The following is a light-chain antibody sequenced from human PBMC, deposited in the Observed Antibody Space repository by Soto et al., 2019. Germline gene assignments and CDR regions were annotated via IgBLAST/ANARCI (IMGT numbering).Light chain of an antibody. CDR2: EGS. Sequence: QSALTQPASVSGSPGQSITISCTGTSSDVGRYNLVSWYQQHPGKAPNLMIYEGSKRPSDVSNRFSGSKSGNTASLTISGLQAEDEADYYCCSYGGSSTVVFGGGTKVTVL. CDR1: SSDVGRYNL. CDR3: CSYGGSSTVV. J-gene: IGLJ2*01. V-gene: IGLV2-23*01.